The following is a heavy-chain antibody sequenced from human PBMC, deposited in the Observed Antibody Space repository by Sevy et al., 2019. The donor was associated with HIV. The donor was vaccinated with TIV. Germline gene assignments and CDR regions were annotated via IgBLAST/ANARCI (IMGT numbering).Heavy chain of an antibody. D-gene: IGHD2-15*01. V-gene: IGHV3-30*15. CDR3: AREGGHTAAWSPGNF. J-gene: IGHJ4*02. Sequence: GGSLRLSCAASGFTFNSHGFHWVRQAPGKGLEWVALISYDGRIKYYADSVKGRFIISRDDARNTLYLQMSGLRGEDTAVYYCAREGGHTAAWSPGNFWGQGTLVTVSS. CDR2: ISYDGRIK. CDR1: GFTFNSHG.